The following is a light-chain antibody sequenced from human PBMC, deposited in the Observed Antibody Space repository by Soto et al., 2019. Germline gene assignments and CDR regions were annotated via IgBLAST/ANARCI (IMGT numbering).Light chain of an antibody. CDR2: AAS. V-gene: IGKV1-27*01. J-gene: IGKJ3*01. CDR1: QAISNY. CDR3: QQYNTDPFT. Sequence: DIQMTQSPSSLSASVEDRVTITCRASQAISNYVAWYQQKPGKVPKLLIYAASILQSGVPSRFSGSGSGTDFTLTIRSLQPEDVATYYCQQYNTDPFTFGPETKGDV.